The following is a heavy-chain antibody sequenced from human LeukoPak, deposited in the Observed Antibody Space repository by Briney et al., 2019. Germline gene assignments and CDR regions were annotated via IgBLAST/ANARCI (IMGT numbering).Heavy chain of an antibody. CDR2: VYYRGST. J-gene: IGHJ4*02. CDR1: GGSTTSQY. CDR3: AILVVGAGRYIDY. D-gene: IGHD3-22*01. Sequence: KPSETLSLTCSVSGGSTTSQYWSWIRQPPGKGLEWIGYVYYRGSTNYNPSLKSRVTIAEDTSKSQFSLKLNSVTAADTAVYYCAILVVGAGRYIDYWGQGTLVTVSS. V-gene: IGHV4-59*11.